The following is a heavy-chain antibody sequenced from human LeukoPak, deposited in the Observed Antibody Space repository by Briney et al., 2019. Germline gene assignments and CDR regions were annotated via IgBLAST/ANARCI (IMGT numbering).Heavy chain of an antibody. CDR2: IYYSGST. CDR3: ARGGRYCSSTSCYFFDY. J-gene: IGHJ4*02. CDR1: GGSISSYL. D-gene: IGHD2-2*01. Sequence: SETLSLTRTVSGGSISSYLWSWIRQPPGKGLEGIGDIYYSGSTNYNPSLKSRVTISVDTSKNQFSLKLSSVTAADTAVYYCARGGRYCSSTSCYFFDYWGQGTLVTVSS. V-gene: IGHV4-59*01.